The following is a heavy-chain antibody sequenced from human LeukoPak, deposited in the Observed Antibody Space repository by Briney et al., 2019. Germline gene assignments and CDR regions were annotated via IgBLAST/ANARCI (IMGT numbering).Heavy chain of an antibody. J-gene: IGHJ5*02. CDR2: MNPNSGNT. V-gene: IGHV1-8*01. D-gene: IGHD3-9*01. CDR3: ARVPILGDILTGYFTYNWFDP. CDR1: GYTFTSYD. Sequence: ASVKVSCKASGYTFTSYDINWVRQATGQGLEWMGWMNPNSGNTGYAQKFQGRVTMTRNTSISTAYMELSSLRSEDTAVYYCARVPILGDILTGYFTYNWFDPWGQGTLVTVSS.